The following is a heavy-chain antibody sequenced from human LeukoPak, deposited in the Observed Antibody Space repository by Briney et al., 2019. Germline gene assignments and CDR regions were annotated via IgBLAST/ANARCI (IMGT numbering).Heavy chain of an antibody. CDR3: ARKVREGFLRPAVKNWFDP. V-gene: IGHV4-4*02. CDR2: INHSGST. J-gene: IGHJ5*02. CDR1: GGSISSSNW. D-gene: IGHD3-3*01. Sequence: PSETLSLTCAVSGGSISSSNWWSWVRQPPGKGLEWIGEINHSGSTNYNPSLKSRVTISVDTSKNQFSLKLSSVTAADTAVYYCARKVREGFLRPAVKNWFDPWGQGTLVTVSS.